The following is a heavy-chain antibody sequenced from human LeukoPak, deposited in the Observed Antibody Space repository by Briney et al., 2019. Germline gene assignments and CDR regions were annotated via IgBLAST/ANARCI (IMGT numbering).Heavy chain of an antibody. CDR3: AKDKYSPNINNWFDP. Sequence: GGSLRLSCAASGFTFSSYAMSWVRQAPGKGLEWFSAISGSGGSTYYADSVKGRFTISRDNSKNTLYLQMNSLRAEDTAVYYCAKDKYSPNINNWFDPWGQGTLVTVSS. D-gene: IGHD5-18*01. CDR2: ISGSGGST. CDR1: GFTFSSYA. V-gene: IGHV3-23*01. J-gene: IGHJ5*02.